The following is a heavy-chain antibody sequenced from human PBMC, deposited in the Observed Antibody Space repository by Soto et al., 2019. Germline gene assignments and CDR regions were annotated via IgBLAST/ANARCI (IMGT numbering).Heavy chain of an antibody. CDR1: GYSFTSYW. V-gene: IGHV5-10-1*01. Sequence: PGESLKISCKGSGYSFTSYWISWVRQMPGKGLEWMGRIDPSDSYTNYSPSFQGHVTISADKSISTAYLQWSSLKASDTAMYYCARHASSYRSSPKNNWFDPWGQGPLVTVSS. CDR2: IDPSDSYT. J-gene: IGHJ5*02. D-gene: IGHD6-13*01. CDR3: ARHASSYRSSPKNNWFDP.